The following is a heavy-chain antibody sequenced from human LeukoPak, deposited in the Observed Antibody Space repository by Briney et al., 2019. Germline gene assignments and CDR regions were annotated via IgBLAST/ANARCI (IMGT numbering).Heavy chain of an antibody. CDR1: GFTFSSYA. V-gene: IGHV3-23*01. CDR3: AKVGYYSGSRSYARGYFDS. CDR2: ISGSGGNT. Sequence: GGSLRLSCAASGFTFSSYAMSWVRQVPGKGLEWVSAISGSGGNTYYTDSVKGRFTISRDNSKNTLYLQMNSLRAEDTAVYYCAKVGYYSGSRSYARGYFDSWGLGTLVTVSS. D-gene: IGHD3-10*01. J-gene: IGHJ4*02.